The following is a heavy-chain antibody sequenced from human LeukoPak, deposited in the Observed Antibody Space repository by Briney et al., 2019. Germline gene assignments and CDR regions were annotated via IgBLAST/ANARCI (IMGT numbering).Heavy chain of an antibody. J-gene: IGHJ5*02. V-gene: IGHV4-61*02. Sequence: SETLSLTCTVSGGSISSGSYYWSWIRQPAGKGLEWIGRIYTSGSTNYNPSLKSRVTISVDTSKNQFSLKLSSVTAADMAVYYCARHTGHGSGSYYNSDWFDPWGQGTLVTVSS. D-gene: IGHD3-10*01. CDR1: GGSISSGSYY. CDR3: ARHTGHGSGSYYNSDWFDP. CDR2: IYTSGST.